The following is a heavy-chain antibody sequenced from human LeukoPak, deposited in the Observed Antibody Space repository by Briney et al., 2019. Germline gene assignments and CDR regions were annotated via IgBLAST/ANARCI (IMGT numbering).Heavy chain of an antibody. Sequence: PSETLSLTCGVSGGSVTNCRYFWGWARPPPGKGLEWIGSVYESGRVSYNASLKSRVTISVDTSKNQFFLKLTSVTATDTAVYYCARLKGAVAGESWGQGTLVTVSS. CDR3: ARLKGAVAGES. V-gene: IGHV4-39*01. J-gene: IGHJ5*02. CDR1: GGSVTNCRYF. D-gene: IGHD6-19*01. CDR2: VYESGRV.